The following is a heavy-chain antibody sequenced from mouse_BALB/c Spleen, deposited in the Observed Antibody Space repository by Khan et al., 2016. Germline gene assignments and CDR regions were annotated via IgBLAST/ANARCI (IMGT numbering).Heavy chain of an antibody. CDR1: GYTFSDYE. CDR2: IDPETGGT. V-gene: IGHV1-15*01. J-gene: IGHJ2*01. D-gene: IGHD2-1*01. Sequence: QVQLKQSGAELVRPGASVTLSCKASGYTFSDYEMHWVKQTPVHGLEWIGAIDPETGGTAYNQKFKGQATLTAGRSSSTAYMELRSLTSEDSDVYYCKRKGIDYGNYDVDSWGQGTTLAVSS. CDR3: KRKGIDYGNYDVDS.